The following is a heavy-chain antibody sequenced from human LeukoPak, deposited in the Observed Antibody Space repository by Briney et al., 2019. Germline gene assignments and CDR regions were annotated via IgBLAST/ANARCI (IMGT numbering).Heavy chain of an antibody. V-gene: IGHV4-39*01. J-gene: IGHJ4*02. CDR2: INFSGST. D-gene: IGHD3-16*01. Sequence: SETLSLTCTVSGDSLSSGSYYWSWIRQSPGRGLEWIGSINFSGSTYYNPSPRSRVTLSVDTSKQQFSLALSFVTAADTAVYCCARVSRPNYGYFDHWGQGTVVTVSS. CDR3: ARVSRPNYGYFDH. CDR1: GDSLSSGSYY.